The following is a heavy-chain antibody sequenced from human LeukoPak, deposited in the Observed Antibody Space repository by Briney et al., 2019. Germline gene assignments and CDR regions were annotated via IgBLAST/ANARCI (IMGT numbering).Heavy chain of an antibody. Sequence: SETLSLTCTVSGGSISSYYWSWIRQPAGKGLEWIGRIYTSGSTNYNPSLKSRVTMSVDTSKNQFSLKLSSVTAADTAVYYCAREALLWFGELAPRFDPWGQGTLVTVSS. CDR1: GGSISSYY. V-gene: IGHV4-4*07. J-gene: IGHJ5*02. D-gene: IGHD3-10*01. CDR2: IYTSGST. CDR3: AREALLWFGELAPRFDP.